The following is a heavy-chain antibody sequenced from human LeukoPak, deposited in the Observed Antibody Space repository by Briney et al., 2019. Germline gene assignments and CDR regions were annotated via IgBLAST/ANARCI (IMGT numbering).Heavy chain of an antibody. CDR1: GGSISSSNFY. D-gene: IGHD2-15*01. V-gene: IGHV4-39*01. J-gene: IGHJ5*02. CDR2: IYYSGRT. Sequence: SETLSLTCTVSGGSISSSNFYWGWIRQPPGKGLECIGSIYYSGRTYYNPSLKSRVTISVDTSKNQFSLKLSSVTAADTAVYYCARGGYCSGGSCYYNWFDPWGQGTLVTVSS. CDR3: ARGGYCSGGSCYYNWFDP.